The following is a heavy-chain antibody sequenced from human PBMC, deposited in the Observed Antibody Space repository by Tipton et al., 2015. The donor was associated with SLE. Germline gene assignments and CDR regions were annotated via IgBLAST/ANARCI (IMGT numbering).Heavy chain of an antibody. CDR1: GGSFSGYY. CDR2: INHSGST. V-gene: IGHV4-34*01. J-gene: IGHJ5*02. Sequence: TLSLTCAVYGGSFSGYYWSWIRQPPGKGLEWIGEINHSGSTNYNPSLKSRVTISVDTSKNQFSLKLTSVTAADTAVYYCATDPLWFDRWGQGTLVTVSS. CDR3: ATDPLWFDR.